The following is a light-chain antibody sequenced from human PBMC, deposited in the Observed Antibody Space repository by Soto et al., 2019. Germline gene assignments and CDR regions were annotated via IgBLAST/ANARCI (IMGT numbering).Light chain of an antibody. CDR1: QDISNY. Sequence: DMQMTQSPSSLSASVGDRVTITCQASQDISNYLNWYQQKPGKAPKLLIYDASNLETGVPSRFSGSGSGTDFTFTISSLQPEDIATHYCQQYDNLPLTFGPGTKVDIK. CDR3: QQYDNLPLT. J-gene: IGKJ3*01. V-gene: IGKV1-33*01. CDR2: DAS.